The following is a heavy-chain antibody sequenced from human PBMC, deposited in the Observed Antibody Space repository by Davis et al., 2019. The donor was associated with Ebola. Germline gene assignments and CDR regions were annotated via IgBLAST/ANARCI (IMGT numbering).Heavy chain of an antibody. V-gene: IGHV4-59*01. J-gene: IGHJ4*02. CDR2: IYYSGST. CDR1: GGSISSNY. CDR3: ARGNGDYVLFDF. D-gene: IGHD4-17*01. Sequence: GSLRLSCTVSGGSISSNYWSWIRQPPGKGLEWIGYIYYSGSTSYNPSLKSRVTISLDTSRTQFSLKLSSVTAADTAVYYCARGNGDYVLFDFWGPGTLVTVSS.